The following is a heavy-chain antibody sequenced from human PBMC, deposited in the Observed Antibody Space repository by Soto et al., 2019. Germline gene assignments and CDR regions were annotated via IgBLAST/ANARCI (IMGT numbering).Heavy chain of an antibody. V-gene: IGHV3-48*02. J-gene: IGHJ6*02. CDR3: ARPHFWSGYHHPLEDYYYGMDV. CDR1: GFTFSSYS. CDR2: ISSSSSTI. D-gene: IGHD3-3*02. Sequence: GGSLRLSCAASGFTFSSYSMNWVRQAPGKGLEWVSYISSSSSTIYYADSVKGRFTVSRDNAKNSLYLQMNSLRDEDTAVYYCARPHFWSGYHHPLEDYYYGMDVWGQGTTVTVSS.